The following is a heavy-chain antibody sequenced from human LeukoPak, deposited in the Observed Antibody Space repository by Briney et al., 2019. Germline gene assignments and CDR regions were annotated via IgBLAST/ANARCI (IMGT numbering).Heavy chain of an antibody. CDR1: GFTFDDYA. CDR3: AKDIRGGDYYDSSGYYSTGGLDY. CDR2: ISWNSGSI. V-gene: IGHV3-9*01. Sequence: GVSLRLSCAASGFTFDDYAMHWVRQAPGKGLEWVSGISWNSGSIGYADSVKRRFTISRDNAKNSLYLQMNSLRAEDTALYYCAKDIRGGDYYDSSGYYSTGGLDYWGQGTLVTVSS. D-gene: IGHD3-22*01. J-gene: IGHJ4*02.